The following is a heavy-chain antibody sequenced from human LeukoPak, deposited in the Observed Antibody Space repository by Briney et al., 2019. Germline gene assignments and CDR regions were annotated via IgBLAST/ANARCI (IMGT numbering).Heavy chain of an antibody. V-gene: IGHV4-39*01. CDR3: ARASGGYYWDFDY. CDR1: GDSISTYNYF. D-gene: IGHD3-22*01. Sequence: NPSETLSLTCTVSGDSISTYNYFWGWIRQPPGKGLEWIGSIYYSGNTYYSPSLKSRVTISADTSKNQFSLKVTSVTAADTAVYYCARASGGYYWDFDYWGREPWSPSPQ. CDR2: IYYSGNT. J-gene: IGHJ4*02.